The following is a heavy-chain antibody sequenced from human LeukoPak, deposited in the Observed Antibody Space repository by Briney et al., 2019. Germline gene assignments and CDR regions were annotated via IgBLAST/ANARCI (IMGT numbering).Heavy chain of an antibody. Sequence: PSETLSLTCAVYGGAFSGYYWSWIRQPPGKGLEWIGEINHSGSTNYNPSLKSRVTISVDTSTNQFSLKLSSVTAADTAVYYCARGRGLVVVPAAIPPRMDVWGQGTTVTVSS. V-gene: IGHV4-34*01. CDR3: ARGRGLVVVPAAIPPRMDV. D-gene: IGHD2-2*01. J-gene: IGHJ6*02. CDR1: GGAFSGYY. CDR2: INHSGST.